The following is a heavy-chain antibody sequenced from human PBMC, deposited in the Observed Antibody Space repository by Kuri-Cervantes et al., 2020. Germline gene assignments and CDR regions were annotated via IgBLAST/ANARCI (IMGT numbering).Heavy chain of an antibody. CDR2: VDWDDDK. CDR1: GFSLTTSGMS. CDR3: AHRRGTGWFDP. J-gene: IGHJ5*02. Sequence: SGPTLVKPTQTLTLTCTFSGFSLTTSGMSVTWVRQPPGKALEWLALVDWDDDKYYSTSLKTRLTISKDTSENQVVLTLTNVDPLDTATYFCAHRRGTGWFDPWGQGTLVTVSS. V-gene: IGHV2-70*12.